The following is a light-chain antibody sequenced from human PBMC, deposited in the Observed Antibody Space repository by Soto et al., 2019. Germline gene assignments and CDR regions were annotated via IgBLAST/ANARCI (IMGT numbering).Light chain of an antibody. J-gene: IGKJ1*01. Sequence: IQMTQSPSTLSASVGDRATIVCRASEILNMWLAWYQQKPGQAPKILISKSSNLEKVVTSRFSVSGSETEITITILRVQPEDSATYYCQQYKSHGTFGPGTRVEIK. CDR3: QQYKSHGT. CDR2: KSS. CDR1: EILNMW. V-gene: IGKV1-5*03.